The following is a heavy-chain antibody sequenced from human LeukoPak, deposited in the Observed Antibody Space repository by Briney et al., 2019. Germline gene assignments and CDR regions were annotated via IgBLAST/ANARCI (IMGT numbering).Heavy chain of an antibody. CDR2: VNHRGST. CDR3: ARGPPSMSIGSYLDY. CDR1: GGSFSGCY. D-gene: IGHD3/OR15-3a*01. J-gene: IGHJ4*03. Sequence: SDTLSLTCTVYGGSFSGCYWSWVRQPPGKGLEWIGEVNHRGSTNYDPSLKSRVTISVDTTKNQFSLKMNSMTAADTAVYYCARGPPSMSIGSYLDYTGHGDLWTVSS. V-gene: IGHV4-34*01.